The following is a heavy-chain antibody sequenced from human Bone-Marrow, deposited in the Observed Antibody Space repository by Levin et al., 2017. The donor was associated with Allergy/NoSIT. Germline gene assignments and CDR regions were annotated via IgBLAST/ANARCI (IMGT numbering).Heavy chain of an antibody. Sequence: PGGSLRLSCAASGFTFSSFWMHWVRQAPGKRLVWVSRIDSGGSFSDYADSVKGRFTISRDNAKNTLYLQMNRLSVEDTAVYYCAKDGARRSGFWGQGTLVTGSS. CDR2: IDSGGSFS. CDR3: AKDGARRSGF. V-gene: IGHV3-74*01. J-gene: IGHJ4*02. CDR1: GFTFSSFW. D-gene: IGHD6-25*01.